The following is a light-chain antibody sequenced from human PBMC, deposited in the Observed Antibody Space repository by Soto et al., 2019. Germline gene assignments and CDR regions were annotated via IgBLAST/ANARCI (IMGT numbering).Light chain of an antibody. CDR3: SSYTSTNTGV. Sequence: QSALTQPASVSGSPGQSINISCTGTSSDVGAYDYVSWYQQHPGKAPKLMIYDVSNRPSGVSNRFSGSKSANTASLTISGLQADDEADYYCSSYTSTNTGVFGGGTKLTVL. V-gene: IGLV2-14*03. CDR1: SSDVGAYDY. CDR2: DVS. J-gene: IGLJ2*01.